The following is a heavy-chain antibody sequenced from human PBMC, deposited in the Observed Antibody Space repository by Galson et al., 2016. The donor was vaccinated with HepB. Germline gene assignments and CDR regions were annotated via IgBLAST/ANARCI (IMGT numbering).Heavy chain of an antibody. Sequence: YWSWIRQHPGKGLEWIGYISYSGSTYYNPSLKSRVTISVDTSKNQFSLKLSSVTAADTAVYYCARVGRLDFWSGFYVPPFDFWGQGTLVTVSS. J-gene: IGHJ4*02. CDR2: ISYSGST. D-gene: IGHD3-3*01. CDR1: Y. CDR3: ARVGRLDFWSGFYVPPFDF. V-gene: IGHV4-31*02.